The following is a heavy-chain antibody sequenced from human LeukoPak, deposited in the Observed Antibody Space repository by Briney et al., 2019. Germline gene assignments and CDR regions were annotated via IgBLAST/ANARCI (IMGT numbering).Heavy chain of an antibody. CDR1: GYTFTSYY. J-gene: IGHJ4*02. D-gene: IGHD6-13*01. Sequence: ASVKVSCKTSGYTFTSYYMHWMRQAPGQGFEWVGMINPNGGGTSSAQKFQGRVTMTRDTSTSTVYMELSSLRSEDTAVYYCARGGTIAAAAGGYWGQGTLVTVSS. CDR3: ARGGTIAAAAGGY. V-gene: IGHV1-46*01. CDR2: INPNGGGT.